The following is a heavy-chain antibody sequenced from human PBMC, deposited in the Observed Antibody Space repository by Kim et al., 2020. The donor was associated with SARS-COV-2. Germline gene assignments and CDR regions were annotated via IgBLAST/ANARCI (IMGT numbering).Heavy chain of an antibody. D-gene: IGHD3-10*01. J-gene: IGHJ2*01. Sequence: NDHAVSVKSRITINPDTSKNQFSLQLNSVTPEDTAVYYCAREASDWYFDLWGRGTLVTVSS. CDR3: AREASDWYFDL. V-gene: IGHV6-1*01. CDR2: N.